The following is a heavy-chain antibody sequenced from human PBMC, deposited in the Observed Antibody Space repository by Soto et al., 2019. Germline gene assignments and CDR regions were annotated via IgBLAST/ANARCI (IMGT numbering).Heavy chain of an antibody. CDR3: ARDRKPLKYCSGGSCYSASDYYYGMDV. V-gene: IGHV1-2*04. CDR1: VYTFTGYY. Sequence: ASVKVSCKASVYTFTGYYMHWVRQAPGQGLEWMGWINPNSGGTNYAQKFQGWVTMTRDTSISTAYMELSRLRSDDTAVYYCARDRKPLKYCSGGSCYSASDYYYGMDVWGQGTTVTVSS. CDR2: INPNSGGT. D-gene: IGHD2-15*01. J-gene: IGHJ6*02.